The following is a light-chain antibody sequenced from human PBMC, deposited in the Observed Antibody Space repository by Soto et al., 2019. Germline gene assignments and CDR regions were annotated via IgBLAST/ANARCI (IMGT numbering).Light chain of an antibody. Sequence: DIQMTQSPSTLSASVGDRVTITCRASQSISTWLAWYQQKPGKAPNLLIYDASSLESGVTIRFSGSGSGTEFTLTISSLQPDDFATYYCQQYNSYLYTFGQGTKVEIK. CDR1: QSISTW. CDR3: QQYNSYLYT. CDR2: DAS. J-gene: IGKJ2*01. V-gene: IGKV1-5*01.